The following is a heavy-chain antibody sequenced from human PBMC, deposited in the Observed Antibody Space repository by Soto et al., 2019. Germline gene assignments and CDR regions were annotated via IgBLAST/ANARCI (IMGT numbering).Heavy chain of an antibody. CDR3: ARDQLYYNDISGRPLNAFDV. Sequence: AGGSLRLSCAASGFTFINYGMNWVRQVPGKGLEWVSYIGIGSSTKYYADSVKGRFTISRDNAKNSLYLQMNSLRAEDTAVYYCARDQLYYNDISGRPLNAFDVWGQGTMVTVSS. D-gene: IGHD3-22*01. CDR2: IGIGSSTK. CDR1: GFTFINYG. J-gene: IGHJ3*01. V-gene: IGHV3-48*01.